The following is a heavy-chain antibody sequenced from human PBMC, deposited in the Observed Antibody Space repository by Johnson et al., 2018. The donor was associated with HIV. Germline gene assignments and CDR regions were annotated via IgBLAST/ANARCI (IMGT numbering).Heavy chain of an antibody. D-gene: IGHD3-10*01. J-gene: IGHJ3*02. Sequence: VQLVESGGGVVQPGRSLRLSCAASGFTFSSYAMHWVRQAPGKGLEWVTVISYDGSNKYYADSVKGRFTISRDNSKNTLYLQMNSLRAEDTAVYYCARWVMVRGREGFDMWGQGTMVTVSS. CDR3: ARWVMVRGREGFDM. CDR1: GFTFSSYA. V-gene: IGHV3-30*14. CDR2: ISYDGSNK.